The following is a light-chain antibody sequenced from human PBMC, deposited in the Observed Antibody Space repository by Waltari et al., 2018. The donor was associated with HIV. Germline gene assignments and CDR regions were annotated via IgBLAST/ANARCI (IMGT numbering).Light chain of an antibody. CDR1: SSNIGSNY. J-gene: IGLJ3*02. CDR2: RNN. V-gene: IGLV1-47*01. Sequence: QSVLTQPPSASGTPGQRVTISCSGSSSNIGSNYVYWYQQLPGTAPKLLIYRNNQGPSGVPDRLSGSKSGTSASLAISGLRSEDEADYYCAAWDDSLSGLVFGGGTKLTVL. CDR3: AAWDDSLSGLV.